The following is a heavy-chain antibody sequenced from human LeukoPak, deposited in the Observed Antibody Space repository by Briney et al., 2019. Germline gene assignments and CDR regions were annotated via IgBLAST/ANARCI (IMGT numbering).Heavy chain of an antibody. V-gene: IGHV3-30*02. CDR3: AKDLEIAAAGEINWFDP. CDR1: GGSFSGYY. Sequence: PSETLSLTCAVYGGSFSGYYWSWIRQPPGKGLEWVAFIRYDGSNKYYADSVKGRFTISRDNSKNTLYLQMNSLRAEDTAVYYCAKDLEIAAAGEINWFDPWGQGTLVTVSS. D-gene: IGHD6-13*01. CDR2: IRYDGSNK. J-gene: IGHJ5*02.